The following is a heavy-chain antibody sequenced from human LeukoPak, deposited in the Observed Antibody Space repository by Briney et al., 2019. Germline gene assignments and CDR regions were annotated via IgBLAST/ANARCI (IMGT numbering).Heavy chain of an antibody. V-gene: IGHV1-2*04. Sequence: ASVKVSCKASGYTFTGYYMHWVRQAPGQGLEWMGWINPNSGGTNYAQKFQGWVTMTRDTSISTAYMELSRLRSDDTAVYYCARDQVSRYYDSSGYYYSYYYYGMDVWGQGTTVTVSS. D-gene: IGHD3-22*01. J-gene: IGHJ6*02. CDR1: GYTFTGYY. CDR3: ARDQVSRYYDSSGYYYSYYYYGMDV. CDR2: INPNSGGT.